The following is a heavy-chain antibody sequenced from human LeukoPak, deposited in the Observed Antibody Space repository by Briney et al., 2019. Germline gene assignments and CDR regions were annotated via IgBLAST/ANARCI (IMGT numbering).Heavy chain of an antibody. V-gene: IGHV4-59*08. Sequence: SETLSLTCTVSGGSISSYYWSWIRQPPGKGLEWIGYIYCSGSTNYNPSLKSRVTISVDTSKNQFSLKLSSVTAADTAVYYCASRIIVGAGYYFDYWGQGTLVTVSS. CDR1: GGSISSYY. CDR3: ASRIIVGAGYYFDY. CDR2: IYCSGST. D-gene: IGHD1-26*01. J-gene: IGHJ4*02.